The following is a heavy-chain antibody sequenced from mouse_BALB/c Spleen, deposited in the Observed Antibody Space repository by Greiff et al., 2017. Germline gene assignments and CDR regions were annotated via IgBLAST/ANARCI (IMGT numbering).Heavy chain of an antibody. J-gene: IGHJ2*01. D-gene: IGHD1-1*02. CDR1: GYTFTDYE. V-gene: IGHV1-15*01. Sequence: QVQLQQSGAELVRPGASVTLSCKASGYTFTDYEMHWVKQTPVHGLEWIGAIDPETGGTAYNQKFKGKATLTADKSSSTAYMVLRSLTSEDSAVYYCTRELVDYFDYWGQGTTLTVSS. CDR3: TRELVDYFDY. CDR2: IDPETGGT.